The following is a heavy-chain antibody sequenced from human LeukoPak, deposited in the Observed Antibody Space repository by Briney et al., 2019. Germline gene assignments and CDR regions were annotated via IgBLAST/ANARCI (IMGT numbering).Heavy chain of an antibody. CDR1: GYTLTELS. V-gene: IGHV1-24*01. CDR2: FDPEDGET. CDR3: ATSGPRAVAGSNWFDP. J-gene: IGHJ5*02. Sequence: ASVKVSCKVSGYTLTELSMHWVRQAPGKGLEWMGGFDPEDGETIYAQKFQGRVTMTEDTSTDTAYMELSSLRSEDTAVYYCATSGPRAVAGSNWFDPWDQGTLVTVSS. D-gene: IGHD6-19*01.